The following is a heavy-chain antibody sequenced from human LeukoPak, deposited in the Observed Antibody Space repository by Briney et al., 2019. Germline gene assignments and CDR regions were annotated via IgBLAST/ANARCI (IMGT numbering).Heavy chain of an antibody. D-gene: IGHD4-17*01. CDR2: IYTSGST. CDR3: ARGTYGDLGVPIYYFDY. V-gene: IGHV4-4*07. CDR1: GGPISSYY. J-gene: IGHJ4*02. Sequence: PSETLSLTCTVSGGPISSYYWSWIRQPARKGLEWIGRIYTSGSTNYNPSLKSRVTMSVDTSKNQFSLKLSSVTAADTAVYYCARGTYGDLGVPIYYFDYWGQGTLVTVSS.